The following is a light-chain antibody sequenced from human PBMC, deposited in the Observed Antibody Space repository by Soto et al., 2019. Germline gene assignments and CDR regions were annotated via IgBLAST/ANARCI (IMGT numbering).Light chain of an antibody. V-gene: IGLV2-23*01. CDR3: CSYAGTNTFV. CDR2: EGN. CDR1: SSDVGSYNL. Sequence: QSALTQPASVSGSPGQSITISCTGTSSDVGSYNLVSWYQQHPGKAPKLMIYEGNKRPSGVSNRFSGSKSANTASLTISWLQTEDEADYYCCSYAGTNTFVVGTGTKVTVL. J-gene: IGLJ1*01.